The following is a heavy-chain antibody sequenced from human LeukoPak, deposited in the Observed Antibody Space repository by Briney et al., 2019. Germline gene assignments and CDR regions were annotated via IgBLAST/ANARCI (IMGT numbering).Heavy chain of an antibody. CDR3: ASEGIAAAFDY. CDR1: GFTFRSYA. CDR2: ISYDGSNK. Sequence: PGGSLRLSCAASGFTFRSYAMHWVRQAPGKGLEWVAVISYDGSNKYYADSVKGRFTISRDTSKNTLYLQMNSLRAEDTAVYYCASEGIAAAFDYWGQGTLVTVSS. V-gene: IGHV3-30*04. D-gene: IGHD6-13*01. J-gene: IGHJ4*02.